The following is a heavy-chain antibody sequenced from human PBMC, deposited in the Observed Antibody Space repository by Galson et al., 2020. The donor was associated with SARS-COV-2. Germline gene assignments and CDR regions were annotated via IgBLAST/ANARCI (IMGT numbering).Heavy chain of an antibody. CDR1: GFTFSSYS. D-gene: IGHD3-3*01. CDR3: ARDSITIFGVVITRSDYYGMDV. CDR2: ISSSSSYI. V-gene: IGHV3-21*01. Sequence: TGGSLRLSCAASGFTFSSYSMNWVRQAPGKGLEWVSSISSSSSYIYYADSVKGRVTISRDNAKNSLYLQMNSLRAEDTAVYYCARDSITIFGVVITRSDYYGMDVWGQGTTVTVSS. J-gene: IGHJ6*02.